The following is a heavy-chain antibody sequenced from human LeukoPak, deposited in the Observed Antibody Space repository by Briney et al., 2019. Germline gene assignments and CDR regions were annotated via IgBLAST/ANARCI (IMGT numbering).Heavy chain of an antibody. J-gene: IGHJ4*02. CDR1: GYTFTSYD. Sequence: GASVKVSCKASGYTFTSYDITWVRQAPGQGLEWMGWISAYNGNTNYAQKLQGRVTMTTDTSTNTAYMELRSLRSDDTAVYYCARGRESSSWPNYYFDYWGQGTLVTVSS. CDR2: ISAYNGNT. D-gene: IGHD6-13*01. V-gene: IGHV1-18*01. CDR3: ARGRESSSWPNYYFDY.